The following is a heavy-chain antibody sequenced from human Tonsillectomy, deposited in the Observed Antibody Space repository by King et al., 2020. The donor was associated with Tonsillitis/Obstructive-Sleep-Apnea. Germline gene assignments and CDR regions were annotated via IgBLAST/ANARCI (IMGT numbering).Heavy chain of an antibody. CDR2: IGSAGDT. J-gene: IGHJ3*02. Sequence: EVQLVESGGGLEQPGGSLRLSCAASGFTFSSYDMHWVRQATGKGLEWVSGIGSAGDTYYPGSVKGRFTISRENAKNSLYLQMNSLRAGDTAVYYCARGYCSSTSCYSRRNAFDIWGQGTMVTVSS. CDR1: GFTFSSYD. D-gene: IGHD2-2*01. V-gene: IGHV3-13*04. CDR3: ARGYCSSTSCYSRRNAFDI.